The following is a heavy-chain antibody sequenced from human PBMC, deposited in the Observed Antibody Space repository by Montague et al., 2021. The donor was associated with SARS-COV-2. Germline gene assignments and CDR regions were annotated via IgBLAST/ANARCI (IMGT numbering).Heavy chain of an antibody. Sequence: SETLSLTCTVSGGSISSYYWSWIRQPPGKGLELIGYLYYSGSTNYNPSLKSQVTISVDTSTNQFSLRLNSVTAADTAVYYCARGPRITMIVVVITDIGFDPWGQGTLVTVSS. CDR1: GGSISSYY. D-gene: IGHD3-22*01. J-gene: IGHJ5*02. V-gene: IGHV4-59*12. CDR2: LYYSGST. CDR3: ARGPRITMIVVVITDIGFDP.